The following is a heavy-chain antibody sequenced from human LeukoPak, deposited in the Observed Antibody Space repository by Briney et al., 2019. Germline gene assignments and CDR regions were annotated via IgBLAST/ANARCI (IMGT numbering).Heavy chain of an antibody. CDR1: GGTFSSYA. J-gene: IGHJ6*03. CDR3: ARGFKRITIFGVDPEGYYYYYMDV. Sequence: ASVKVSCKASGGTFSSYAISWVRQAPGQGLEWMGGIIPIFGTANYAQKFQGRVTITTDESTSTAYMELSSLRSEDTAVYYCARGFKRITIFGVDPEGYYYYYMDVWGKGTTVTVSS. CDR2: IIPIFGTA. V-gene: IGHV1-69*05. D-gene: IGHD3-3*01.